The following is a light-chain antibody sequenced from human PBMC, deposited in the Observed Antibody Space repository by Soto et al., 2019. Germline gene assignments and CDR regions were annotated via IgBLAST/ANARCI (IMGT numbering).Light chain of an antibody. CDR2: SND. CDR3: AAWDDSLRGHWA. CDR1: SSNIGSNS. V-gene: IGLV1-47*02. Sequence: QSVLTQPHSASGTHGQRVTISCSGSSSNIGSNSVYWYQQLPGTAPKLLIFSNDHRPSGVHDRFAGSKSGTSAYLAISGLRSYDEADYYCAAWDDSLRGHWAFGGGTKLTVL. J-gene: IGLJ3*02.